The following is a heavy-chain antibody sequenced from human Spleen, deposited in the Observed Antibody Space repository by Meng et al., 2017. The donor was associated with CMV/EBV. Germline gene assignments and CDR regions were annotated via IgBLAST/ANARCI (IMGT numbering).Heavy chain of an antibody. Sequence: ASVKVSCKASGYNFTGYYIHWVRQAPGQGLEWMGWINPNSGGTNYAQKLQGRVTMTTDTSTSTAYMELRSLRSDDTAVYYCARGSIAARASTLYYYYYGMDVWGQGTTVTVSS. D-gene: IGHD6-6*01. CDR3: ARGSIAARASTLYYYYYGMDV. CDR1: GYNFTGYY. V-gene: IGHV1-2*02. J-gene: IGHJ6*02. CDR2: INPNSGGT.